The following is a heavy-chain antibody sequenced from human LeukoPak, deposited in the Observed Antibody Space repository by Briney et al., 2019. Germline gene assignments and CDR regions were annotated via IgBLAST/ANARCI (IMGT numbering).Heavy chain of an antibody. CDR2: ISYDGSYK. CDR3: ARDLSGVTGYTYGRGIDY. D-gene: IGHD5-18*01. V-gene: IGHV3-30*04. J-gene: IGHJ4*02. CDR1: GFTFSSYA. Sequence: GGSLRLSCAASGFTFSSYAMHWVRQAPGKGLEWVAVISYDGSYKYYADSVKGRFTISRDNSKNTLYLQMNSLRAEDTAVYYCARDLSGVTGYTYGRGIDYWGQGTLVTVSS.